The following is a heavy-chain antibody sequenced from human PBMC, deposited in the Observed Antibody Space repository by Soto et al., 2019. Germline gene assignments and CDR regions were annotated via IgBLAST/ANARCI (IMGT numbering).Heavy chain of an antibody. D-gene: IGHD3-16*01. CDR2: IYNGGRT. CDR1: GFSVSSNS. CDR3: ATDRGGSLAF. Sequence: EVQLVESGGGLVQPGGSLRLSCGASGFSVSSNSMNWVRQAPGKGLEWVALIYNGGRTYYADSVKGRFTISKDSSKNTRSLQLNSLRAEDMAVYYCATDRGGSLAFWGQGTLVTVSS. V-gene: IGHV3-66*01. J-gene: IGHJ4*02.